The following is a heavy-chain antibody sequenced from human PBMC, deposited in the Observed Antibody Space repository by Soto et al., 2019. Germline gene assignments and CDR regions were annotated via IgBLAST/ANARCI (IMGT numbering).Heavy chain of an antibody. CDR3: ARQYVGVATTPILSYDD. D-gene: IGHD2-21*01. CDR1: GYSFTSYW. V-gene: IGHV5-51*01. J-gene: IGHJ4*02. CDR2: IFPGSSNT. Sequence: PGESLKISCKASGYSFTSYWIAWVRQMPGKGLEWMGIIFPGSSNTRYSPSFQRQVTISADKSISTAYLQWSSLKASDTAMYYCARQYVGVATTPILSYDDWGQGTLVTVSS.